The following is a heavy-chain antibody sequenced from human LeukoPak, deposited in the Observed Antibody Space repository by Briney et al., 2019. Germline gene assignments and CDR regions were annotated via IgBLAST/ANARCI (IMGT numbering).Heavy chain of an antibody. Sequence: GGSLRLSCVASGLNFDDSAMHWVRLAPGKGLEWVSLISADGGSTFSADSVKGRFSISRDNSKNSLYLQMNSLRSEDTAMYYCAKESGKFDYWGQGTLVAVSS. CDR2: ISADGGST. J-gene: IGHJ4*02. V-gene: IGHV3-43*02. CDR1: GLNFDDSA. CDR3: AKESGKFDY.